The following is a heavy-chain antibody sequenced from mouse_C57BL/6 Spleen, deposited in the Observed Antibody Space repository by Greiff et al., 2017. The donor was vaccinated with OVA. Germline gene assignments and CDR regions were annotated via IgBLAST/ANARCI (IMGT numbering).Heavy chain of an antibody. CDR2: INPNNGGT. J-gene: IGHJ2*01. V-gene: IGHV1-22*01. Sequence: VQLKESGPELVKPGASVKMSCKASGYTFTDYYMHWVKQSHGKSLEWIGYINPNNGGTSYNQKFKGKATLTVNKSSSTAYMELRSLTSEESAVYDCERLMGDGGDYGDYYFDYWGQGTTLTVSS. CDR1: GYTFTDYY. CDR3: ERLMGDGGDYGDYYFDY. D-gene: IGHD1-1*02.